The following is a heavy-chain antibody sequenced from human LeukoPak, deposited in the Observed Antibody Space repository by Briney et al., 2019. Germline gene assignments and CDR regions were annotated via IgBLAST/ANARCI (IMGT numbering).Heavy chain of an antibody. Sequence: GGSLRLSYAASGFTFSSYGMHWVRQAPGKGLEGVAFIRSDGSNKYYADSVKGRFTISRDNSKNTLYLQMNSLRAEDTAVYYCAKVFEIGGGRYSVAFDIWGQGTMVTVSS. CDR3: AKVFEIGGGRYSVAFDI. CDR2: IRSDGSNK. D-gene: IGHD1-26*01. J-gene: IGHJ3*02. V-gene: IGHV3-30*02. CDR1: GFTFSSYG.